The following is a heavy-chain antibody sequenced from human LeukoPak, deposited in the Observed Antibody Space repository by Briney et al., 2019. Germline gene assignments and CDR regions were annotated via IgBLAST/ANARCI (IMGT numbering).Heavy chain of an antibody. CDR1: GYTFTSYY. V-gene: IGHV1-46*01. D-gene: IGHD6-6*01. CDR3: ARAASIAARYYYYYGMDV. Sequence: ASVKVSCKASGYTFTSYYMHWVRQAPGQGLEWMGIINPSGGSTSYAQKFQGRVTMTRDTSTSTVYMELSSLRSEDTAVYYCARAASIAARYYYYYGMDVWGQGTTVTVSS. J-gene: IGHJ6*02. CDR2: INPSGGST.